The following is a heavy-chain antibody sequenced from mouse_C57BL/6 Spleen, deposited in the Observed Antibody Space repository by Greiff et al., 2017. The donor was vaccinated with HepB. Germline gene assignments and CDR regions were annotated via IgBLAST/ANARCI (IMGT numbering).Heavy chain of an antibody. J-gene: IGHJ1*03. Sequence: VQLQQPGAELVKPGASVKLSCKASGYTFTSYWLHWVKQRPGRGLEWIGRIDPNSGGTTYNEKFKSKATLTVDKPSSTAYMQLSSLTSEDSAVYYCARSLITTVVPHWYFDVWGTGTTVTVSS. D-gene: IGHD1-1*01. CDR1: GYTFTSYW. V-gene: IGHV1-72*01. CDR2: IDPNSGGT. CDR3: ARSLITTVVPHWYFDV.